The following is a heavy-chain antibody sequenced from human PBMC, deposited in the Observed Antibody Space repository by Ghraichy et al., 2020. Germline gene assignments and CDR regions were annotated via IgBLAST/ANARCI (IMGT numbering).Heavy chain of an antibody. CDR3: ARDRGITIFGVVEDNWFDP. V-gene: IGHV1-18*01. CDR1: GYTFTSYG. CDR2: ISAYNGNT. J-gene: IGHJ5*02. D-gene: IGHD3-3*01. Sequence: ASVKVSCKASGYTFTSYGISWVRQAPGQGLEWMGWISAYNGNTNYAQKLQGRVTMTTDTSTSTAYMELRSLRSDDTAVYYCARDRGITIFGVVEDNWFDPWGQGTLVTVSS.